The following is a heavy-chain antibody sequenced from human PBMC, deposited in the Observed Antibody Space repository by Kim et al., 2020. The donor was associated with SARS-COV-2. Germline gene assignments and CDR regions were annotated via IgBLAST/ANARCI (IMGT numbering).Heavy chain of an antibody. CDR2: IYPDSSIV. V-gene: IGHV5-51*01. D-gene: IGHD2-2*01. CDR1: GYIFTSYW. CDR3: ARLGVPFYNWLDP. Sequence: GESLKISCKTSGYIFTSYWIGWVRQMSGRGLEWMGLIYPDSSIVRYNPSFQGHVTISADHSITPAYLEWSSLEAPEPAIYYRARLGVPFYNWLDPWGQGTPVTVSS. J-gene: IGHJ5*02.